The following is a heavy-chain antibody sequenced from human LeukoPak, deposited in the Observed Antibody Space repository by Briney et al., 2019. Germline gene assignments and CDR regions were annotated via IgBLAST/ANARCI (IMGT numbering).Heavy chain of an antibody. Sequence: PSETLSLTCTVSGGSISSYYWSWIRQPAGKGLEWIGRIYTSGSTNYNPSLKSRVTMSVDTSKNQFSLKLSPVTAADTAVYYCARDRKGNGSGSYYIRAFDIWGQGTMVTVSS. CDR3: ARDRKGNGSGSYYIRAFDI. D-gene: IGHD3-10*01. CDR2: IYTSGST. J-gene: IGHJ3*02. CDR1: GGSISSYY. V-gene: IGHV4-4*07.